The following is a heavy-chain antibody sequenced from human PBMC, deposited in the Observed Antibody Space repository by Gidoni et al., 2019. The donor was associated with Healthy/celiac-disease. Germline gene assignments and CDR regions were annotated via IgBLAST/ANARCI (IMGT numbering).Heavy chain of an antibody. J-gene: IGHJ3*02. CDR1: GFTVSSNY. CDR2: IYSGGST. V-gene: IGHV3-66*01. Sequence: EVHLVGSGGGLVQPGGSLRLSCAASGFTVSSNYMSWVRQAPGQGLEWVSVIYSGGSTYYADSVKGRFTISRDNTKNTLYLQMNSLRAEDTAVYYCARDQGTVYDAFDIWGQGTMVTVSS. CDR3: ARDQGTVYDAFDI. D-gene: IGHD4-4*01.